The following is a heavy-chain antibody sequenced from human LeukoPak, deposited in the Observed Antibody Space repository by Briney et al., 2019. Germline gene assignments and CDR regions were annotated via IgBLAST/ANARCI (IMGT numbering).Heavy chain of an antibody. CDR1: GFTFSSYG. V-gene: IGHV3-23*01. CDR2: IGGSGANT. Sequence: QAGGSLRLSCAASGFTFSSYGMSWVRKAPGKGLEWVSSIGGSGANTYYADSVKGRFTISGDNSKSTMYLQMNSLRAEDTAVYHCAKTNGYYDLWGQGTLVTVSS. D-gene: IGHD3-22*01. CDR3: AKTNGYYDL. J-gene: IGHJ4*02.